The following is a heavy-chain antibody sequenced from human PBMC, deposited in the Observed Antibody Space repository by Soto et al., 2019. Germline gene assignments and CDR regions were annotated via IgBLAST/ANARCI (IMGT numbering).Heavy chain of an antibody. D-gene: IGHD2-2*01. CDR1: GFTFSGHW. J-gene: IGHJ3*02. V-gene: IGHV3-74*03. Sequence: EVQLVESGGDLVQPGGSLRLSCAASGFTFSGHWMHWVRQVPGKGLEWVSRINTDGATSTYADSVKGRFTISRDNAKNTLYLQMSARRAEDTALYYCAREAGYCSRTSCYRRAFDTWGQGTTVTVSS. CDR2: INTDGATS. CDR3: AREAGYCSRTSCYRRAFDT.